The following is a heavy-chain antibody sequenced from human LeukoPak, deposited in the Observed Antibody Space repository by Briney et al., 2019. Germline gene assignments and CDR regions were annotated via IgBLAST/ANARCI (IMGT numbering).Heavy chain of an antibody. CDR3: VRGYSFGPYGMDV. CDR2: ISDSGGST. Sequence: PGGSLRLSCSALGFPFISYAMHWVRQAPGKGLEYVSAISDSGGSTYYADSVKGRFTISRDNSKNTLYLQMSSLRAEDTAVYFCVRGYSFGPYGMDVWGQGTTVTVSS. CDR1: GFPFISYA. J-gene: IGHJ6*02. D-gene: IGHD2-15*01. V-gene: IGHV3-64D*09.